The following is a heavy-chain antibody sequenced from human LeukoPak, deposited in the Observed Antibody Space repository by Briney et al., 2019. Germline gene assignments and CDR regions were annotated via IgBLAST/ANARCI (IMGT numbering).Heavy chain of an antibody. CDR2: IIPIFGTA. J-gene: IGHJ6*02. V-gene: IGHV1-69*13. Sequence: ASVKVSCKASGGTFSSYAISWVRQAPGQGLEWMGGIIPIFGTANYAQKFQGRVTTTADESTSTAYMELSSLRSEDTAVYYCARGDHGKPTGYSSSWPQYYGMDVWGQGTTVTVSS. CDR1: GGTFSSYA. CDR3: ARGDHGKPTGYSSSWPQYYGMDV. D-gene: IGHD6-13*01.